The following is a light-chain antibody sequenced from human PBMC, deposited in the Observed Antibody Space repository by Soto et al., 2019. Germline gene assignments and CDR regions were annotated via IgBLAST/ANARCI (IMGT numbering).Light chain of an antibody. CDR1: RSLLSTPDNKYY. Sequence: DIVMAQSPDSLAVSLGERATINCKSSRSLLSTPDNKYYLGWYQRKPGQPPRLLIYWASTRESGVPDRFSGSGSGTDYTLTISSVQAEDVAVYYCQQYLDTPHFMHTFGQGTHLEI. V-gene: IGKV4-1*01. CDR3: QQYLDTPHFMHT. CDR2: WAS. J-gene: IGKJ2*01.